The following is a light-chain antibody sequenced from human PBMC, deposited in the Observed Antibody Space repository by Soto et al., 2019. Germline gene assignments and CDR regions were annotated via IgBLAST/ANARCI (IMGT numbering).Light chain of an antibody. CDR3: LSKTSTISYV. CDR2: EVS. Sequence: QSALTQAACVSGSPGQSIAISCTGTTSDVGGYNYVSWYQQHPGKVPKLLIHEVSNRPSGVSNRFSGSKSGNTASLTISGLQAEDEADYYCLSKTSTISYVFGTGTKVTVL. J-gene: IGLJ1*01. CDR1: TSDVGGYNY. V-gene: IGLV2-14*01.